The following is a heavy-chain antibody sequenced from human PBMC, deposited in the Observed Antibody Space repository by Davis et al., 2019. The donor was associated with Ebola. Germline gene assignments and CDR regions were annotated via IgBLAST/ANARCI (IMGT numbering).Heavy chain of an antibody. Sequence: PGGSLRLSCAASGFTFSTYAMNWVRQAPGKGLEWVANIKEDGSEKYYVDSVKGRITISRDNAMNSLYLQMNSLRAEDTAVYYCVRDAYNRRGFDYWGQGTLVTVSS. V-gene: IGHV3-7*01. CDR3: VRDAYNRRGFDY. J-gene: IGHJ4*02. D-gene: IGHD5-24*01. CDR2: IKEDGSEK. CDR1: GFTFSTYA.